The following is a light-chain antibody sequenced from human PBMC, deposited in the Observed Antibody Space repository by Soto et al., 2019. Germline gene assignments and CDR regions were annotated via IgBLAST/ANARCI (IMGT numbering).Light chain of an antibody. CDR2: DVS. Sequence: QSALTQPASVSGSPGQSITISCNGTSSDVGGYNYVSWYQQHPGKAPKLMIYDVSNRPSGVSNRFSGSKSGNTASLTISGLQAEDEADYYCSSYTSSSTLDVFGTGTKLTVL. J-gene: IGLJ1*01. V-gene: IGLV2-14*01. CDR1: SSDVGGYNY. CDR3: SSYTSSSTLDV.